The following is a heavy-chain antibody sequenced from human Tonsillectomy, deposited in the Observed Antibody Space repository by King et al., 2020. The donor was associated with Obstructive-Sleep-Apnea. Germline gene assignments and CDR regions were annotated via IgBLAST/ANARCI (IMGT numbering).Heavy chain of an antibody. CDR1: GFTFSSYG. J-gene: IGHJ4*02. CDR2: ISYDGSNK. V-gene: IGHV3-30*03. D-gene: IGHD6-19*01. Sequence: QLVESGGGVVQPGRSLRLSCAGSGFTFSSYGMHWVRQAPGKGLEWVAVISYDGSNKYYADSVKGRFTISRDNSKNTLYLQMNSLRTEDTAVYYCTQGWVYFEYWGQGTLVTVSS. CDR3: TQGWVYFEY.